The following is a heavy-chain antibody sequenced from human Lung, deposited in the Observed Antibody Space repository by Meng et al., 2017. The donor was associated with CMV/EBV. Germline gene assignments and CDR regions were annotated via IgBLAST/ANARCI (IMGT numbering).Heavy chain of an antibody. CDR2: ISAFNGGT. CDR3: VRDRYSNIDY. D-gene: IGHD4-11*01. J-gene: IGHJ4*02. Sequence: KVSCEASGSTFTSYGISWVRQAPGQGLEWMGWISAFNGGTIYAEKVQGRVTMTTDTSTTTAYMELRSLRSDDTAMYYCVRDRYSNIDYWGQGTLVTVSS. V-gene: IGHV1-18*01. CDR1: GSTFTSYG.